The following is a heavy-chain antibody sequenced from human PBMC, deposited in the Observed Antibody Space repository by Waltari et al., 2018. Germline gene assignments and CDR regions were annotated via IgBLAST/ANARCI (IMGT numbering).Heavy chain of an antibody. D-gene: IGHD3-10*01. CDR3: ARHRGVHTGFPGLDP. J-gene: IGHJ5*02. Sequence: QLQLQESGPGLVKPSETLSLICTVSVGSISGAYYWDWIPQSPGTGLEWFGDVSSGGNTNYNPSLKGRVTISTDTSKNQFSLRLRSVTAADTAVYYCARHRGVHTGFPGLDPWGQGTLVTVSS. CDR2: VSSGGNT. V-gene: IGHV4-39*01. CDR1: VGSISGAYY.